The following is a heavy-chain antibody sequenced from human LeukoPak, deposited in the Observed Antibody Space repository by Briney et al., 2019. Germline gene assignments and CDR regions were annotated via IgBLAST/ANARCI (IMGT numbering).Heavy chain of an antibody. CDR2: IYSGGST. J-gene: IGHJ4*02. CDR3: AKYVDIVATITYFDY. D-gene: IGHD5-12*01. CDR1: GFPVSSNY. Sequence: GGSLRLSCAASGFPVSSNYMNWVRQAPGKGPEWVSVIYSGGSTYYADSVKGRFTISRDNSKNTLYLQMNSLRAEDTAVYYCAKYVDIVATITYFDYWGQGTLVTVSS. V-gene: IGHV3-53*01.